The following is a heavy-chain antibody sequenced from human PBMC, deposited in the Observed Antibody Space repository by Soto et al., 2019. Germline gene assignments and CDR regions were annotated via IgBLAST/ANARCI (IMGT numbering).Heavy chain of an antibody. J-gene: IGHJ4*02. CDR3: AKGNPPGYDFWSGTSRFDY. V-gene: IGHV3-30*18. CDR1: GFTFSSYG. D-gene: IGHD3-3*01. Sequence: VQLVESGGGVVQPGRSLRLSCAASGFTFSSYGMHWVRQAPGKGLEWVAVISYDGSNKYYADSVKGRFTISRDNSKTRLYLQMNSLRAEDTAVYYCAKGNPPGYDFWSGTSRFDYWGQGTLVTVSS. CDR2: ISYDGSNK.